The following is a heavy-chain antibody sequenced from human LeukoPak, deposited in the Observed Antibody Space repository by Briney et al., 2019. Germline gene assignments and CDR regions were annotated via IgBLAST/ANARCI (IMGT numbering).Heavy chain of an antibody. CDR1: GYTFTSYY. D-gene: IGHD2-2*02. CDR3: ARDPYPYYYGMDV. Sequence: VASVKVSCKASGYTFTSYYMHWVRQAPGQGLEWMGIINPSGGSTSYAQRFQGRVTMTRDTSTSTVYMELSSLRSEDTAVYYCARDPYPYYYGMDVWGQGTTVTVSS. J-gene: IGHJ6*02. V-gene: IGHV1-46*01. CDR2: INPSGGST.